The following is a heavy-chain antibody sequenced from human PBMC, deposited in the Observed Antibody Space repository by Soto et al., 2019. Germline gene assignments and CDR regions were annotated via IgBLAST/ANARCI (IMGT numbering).Heavy chain of an antibody. D-gene: IGHD1-26*01. CDR1: GYTFTSYY. CDR2: INHSGGST. J-gene: IGHJ6*02. V-gene: IGHV1-46*01. Sequence: QVQLVQSGAEVKKPGASVKVSCKASGYTFTSYYMHWVRQAPGQGLEWMGIINHSGGSTSYAQKFQGRFTMTRDTSTSTVYIELSSLRSEYTAVYYCARTSTGDYYYYCMDVWGQGTTVTVSS. CDR3: ARTSTGDYYYYCMDV.